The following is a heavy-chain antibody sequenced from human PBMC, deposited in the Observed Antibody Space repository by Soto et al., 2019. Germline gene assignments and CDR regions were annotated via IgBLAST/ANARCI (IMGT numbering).Heavy chain of an antibody. J-gene: IGHJ4*02. CDR3: AKGSIEYSASVDN. Sequence: EVQLLESGGGLVQPGGSLRLSCVASGFSFSSYAMVWARQAPGKGLEWVSVISARGGSSYFADTVKGRFTISRDNSKNLLSLEMNSLRAEDTAIYFCAKGSIEYSASVDNWGQGTLVLVSS. V-gene: IGHV3-23*01. D-gene: IGHD5-12*01. CDR1: GFSFSSYA. CDR2: ISARGGSS.